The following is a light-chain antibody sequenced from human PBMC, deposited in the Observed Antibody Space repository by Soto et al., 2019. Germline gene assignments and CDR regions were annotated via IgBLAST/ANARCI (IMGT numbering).Light chain of an antibody. CDR2: GAS. CDR3: QQYYRWRT. J-gene: IGKJ1*01. CDR1: QSISSS. V-gene: IGKV3-15*01. Sequence: EIVMTQSPATLSVSPGERATLSCRASQSISSSLAWYQHKPGQAPRLLIYGASTRATGISARFRGSGSGTEFTLTISNLQSEDFAVYYCQQYYRWRTFGQGTKVEF.